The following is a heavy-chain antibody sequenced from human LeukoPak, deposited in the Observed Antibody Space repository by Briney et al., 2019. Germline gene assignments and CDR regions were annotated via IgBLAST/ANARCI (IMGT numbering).Heavy chain of an antibody. J-gene: IGHJ4*02. D-gene: IGHD4-11*01. CDR2: INPSGGIT. Sequence: ASVKVSCKASGYTFTSYYMHWVRQAPGQGLEWMGIINPSGGITSYVQKFQGRVTMTRDTSTSTVYMELSSLRSEDTAVYYCASTVMGLQPHGYWGQGTLVTVSS. CDR3: ASTVMGLQPHGY. V-gene: IGHV1-46*01. CDR1: GYTFTSYY.